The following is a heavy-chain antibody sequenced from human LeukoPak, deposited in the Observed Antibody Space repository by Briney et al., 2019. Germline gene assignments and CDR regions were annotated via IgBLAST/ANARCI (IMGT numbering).Heavy chain of an antibody. Sequence: GGSLRLSCAASEFTFSSYVMAWVRQAPGKGLEWVSTITPGGGTYYADSVKGRFTISRDNAKNSLYLQMNSLRAEDTAVYYCARGRWELFYSTPPDAFDIWGQGTMVTVSS. V-gene: IGHV3-69-1*01. CDR3: ARGRWELFYSTPPDAFDI. CDR2: ITPGGGT. D-gene: IGHD1-26*01. CDR1: EFTFSSYV. J-gene: IGHJ3*02.